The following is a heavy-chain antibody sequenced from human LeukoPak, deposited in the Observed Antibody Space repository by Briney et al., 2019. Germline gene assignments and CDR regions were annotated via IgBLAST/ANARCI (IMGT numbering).Heavy chain of an antibody. V-gene: IGHV4-39*01. D-gene: IGHD5-12*01. Sequence: SETLSLTCTVSGGSISSSSYYWGGLRQPPGKGLERIGSNYYSGSTYYNPSLKSRVTISVDTSKNQFSLKLSSVTAADTAVYYCAGRRGYSGYAMYDYWGQGTLVTVSS. CDR1: GGSISSSSYY. CDR2: NYYSGST. CDR3: AGRRGYSGYAMYDY. J-gene: IGHJ4*02.